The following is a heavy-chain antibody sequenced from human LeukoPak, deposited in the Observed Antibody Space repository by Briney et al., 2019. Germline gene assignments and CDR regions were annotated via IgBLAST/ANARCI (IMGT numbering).Heavy chain of an antibody. CDR2: INPNSGGT. J-gene: IGHJ6*03. D-gene: IGHD3-10*01. CDR1: GYTFTGYY. CDR3: ARVSRGAYYYYYYMDV. Sequence: ASVKVSCKASGYTFTGYYMHWVRQAPGQGLEWMGWINPNSGGTNYAQKFQGRVTMTRDTSISTAYMELSRLRSDDTAVYYCARVSRGAYYYYYYMDVWGKGTTVTISS. V-gene: IGHV1-2*02.